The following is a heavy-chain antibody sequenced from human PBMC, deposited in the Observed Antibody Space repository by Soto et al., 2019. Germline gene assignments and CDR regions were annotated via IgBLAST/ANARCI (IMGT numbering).Heavy chain of an antibody. V-gene: IGHV3-9*01. CDR3: AKGRYDFWSPYYFDS. CDR2: ITWNSRVL. D-gene: IGHD3-3*01. J-gene: IGHJ4*02. Sequence: LRLSCVGTGLNFDDFAMHWVRQAPGKGLEWVSGITWNSRVLAYADSVKGRFTISRDNARNSLYLQMDSLRDEDTALYYCAKGRYDFWSPYYFDSWGQGTLVTVSS. CDR1: GLNFDDFA.